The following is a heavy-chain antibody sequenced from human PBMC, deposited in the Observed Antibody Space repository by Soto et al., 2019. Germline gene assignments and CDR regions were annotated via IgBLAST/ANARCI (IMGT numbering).Heavy chain of an antibody. V-gene: IGHV1-3*01. CDR2: INAGNGNT. D-gene: IGHD3-3*01. CDR3: ARGGVVTYYNYYYGMDV. J-gene: IGHJ6*02. CDR1: GYTFTSYA. Sequence: ASVKVSCKASGYTFTSYAMHWVRQAPGQRLEWMGWINAGNGNTKYSQKFQGRVTITRDTSASTAYMELSSLRSEDTAVYYCARGGVVTYYNYYYGMDVWGQGTTVTVSS.